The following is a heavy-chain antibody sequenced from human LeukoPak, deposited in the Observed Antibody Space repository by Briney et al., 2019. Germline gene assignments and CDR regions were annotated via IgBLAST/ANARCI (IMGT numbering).Heavy chain of an antibody. J-gene: IGHJ6*03. CDR1: GYPFTSFE. CDR2: MKPDSGNS. D-gene: IGHD4-17*01. Sequence: ASVKVSCKASGYPFTSFEINWVRQVTGEGLEWMGWMKPDSGNSAFAQKFRDRVTLSSDSSINTAYMEVSSLGSDDTAVYFCARGTFDYDVVTGIHYNYMDVWGTGTAVTVSS. V-gene: IGHV1-8*01. CDR3: ARGTFDYDVVTGIHYNYMDV.